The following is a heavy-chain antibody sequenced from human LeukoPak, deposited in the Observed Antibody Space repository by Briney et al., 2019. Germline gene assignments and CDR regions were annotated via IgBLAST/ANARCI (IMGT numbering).Heavy chain of an antibody. D-gene: IGHD3-10*01. CDR3: AKDDTHYYSSGSLAF. V-gene: IGHV3-23*01. CDR1: GFTFSSYA. CDR2: ISGSGGST. J-gene: IGHJ4*02. Sequence: GGSLRLSCAASGFTFSSYAMSWVRQAPGKGLEWVSGISGSGGSTYYADSVKGRFTISRDNSKNTLYLQMNSLRAEDTAVYYCAKDDTHYYSSGSLAFGGQGTLVTVST.